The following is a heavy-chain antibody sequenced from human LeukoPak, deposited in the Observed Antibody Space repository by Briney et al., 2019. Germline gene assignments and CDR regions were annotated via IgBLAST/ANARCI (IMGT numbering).Heavy chain of an antibody. J-gene: IGHJ4*02. CDR3: AKFGFCSVTTCRAPY. V-gene: IGHV3-7*03. Sequence: GGSLRLSCAASGFTFSSYNMNWVRQAPGKGLEWVANIKQDGSEKYYVDSVKGRFTISRDNSKNTLYLQVNSLRAEDTAVYYCAKFGFCSVTTCRAPYWGQGTLVTVSS. CDR2: IKQDGSEK. D-gene: IGHD2-2*01. CDR1: GFTFSSYN.